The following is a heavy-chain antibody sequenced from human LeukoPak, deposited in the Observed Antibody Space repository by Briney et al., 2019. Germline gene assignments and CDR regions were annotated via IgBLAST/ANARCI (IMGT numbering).Heavy chain of an antibody. CDR3: ASGNYYDSSGYG. CDR1: GYSISSGYY. V-gene: IGHV4-38-2*01. CDR2: IYYSGST. J-gene: IGHJ3*01. D-gene: IGHD3-22*01. Sequence: PSETLSLTCAVSGYSISSGYYWGWIRQPPGKGLEWIGSIYYSGSTYYNPSLKSRVTISVDTSKNQFSLKLSSVTAADTAVYYCASGNYYDSSGYGWGQGTMVTVSS.